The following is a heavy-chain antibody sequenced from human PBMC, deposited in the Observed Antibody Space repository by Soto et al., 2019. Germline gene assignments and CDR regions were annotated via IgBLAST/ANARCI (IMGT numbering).Heavy chain of an antibody. CDR1: GYSFTSYW. J-gene: IGHJ6*04. V-gene: IGHV5-10-1*01. Sequence: GESLKISCKGSGYSFTSYWISWVRQMPGKGLEWMGRIDPSDSYTNYSPSFQGHVTISADKSISTAYLQWSSLKASDTAMYYCATIQTLGYCSGGSCYPSFYYGMDVCGEGTTVTVSS. CDR3: ATIQTLGYCSGGSCYPSFYYGMDV. CDR2: IDPSDSYT. D-gene: IGHD2-15*01.